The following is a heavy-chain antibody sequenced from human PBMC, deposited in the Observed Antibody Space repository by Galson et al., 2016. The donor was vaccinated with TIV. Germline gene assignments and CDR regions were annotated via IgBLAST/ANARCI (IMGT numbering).Heavy chain of an antibody. D-gene: IGHD5-12*01. CDR3: ARDHAIYSGICFGRGCYYYGMDV. Sequence: SLRLSCATSGIKFSNYALYWVRPAPGEGPEGVTIIYYDGSKKFYADSVMGRFSLSRDDPKNTPILQMNSLRPEDTAVYYCARDHAIYSGICFGRGCYYYGMDVWGQGTTVTVSS. CDR2: IYYDGSKK. CDR1: GIKFSNYA. V-gene: IGHV3-30*01. J-gene: IGHJ6*02.